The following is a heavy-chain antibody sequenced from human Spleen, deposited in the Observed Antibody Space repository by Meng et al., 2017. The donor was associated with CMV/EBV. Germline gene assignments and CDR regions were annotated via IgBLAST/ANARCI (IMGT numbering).Heavy chain of an antibody. CDR2: INHSGST. CDR1: GGSFSGYY. J-gene: IGHJ6*02. CDR3: ARGAGYGREGYYYYYGMDV. D-gene: IGHD6-13*01. Sequence: SETLSLTCAVYGGSFSGYYWSWIRQPPGKGLEWIGEINHSGSTNYNPSLKSRVTISVDTSKNQFSLKLSSVTAADTAVYYCARGAGYGREGYYYYYGMDVWGQGTTVTVSS. V-gene: IGHV4-34*01.